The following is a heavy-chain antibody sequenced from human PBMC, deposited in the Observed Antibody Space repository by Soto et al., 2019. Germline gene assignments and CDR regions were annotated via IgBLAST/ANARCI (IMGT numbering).Heavy chain of an antibody. D-gene: IGHD3-16*01. Sequence: EVQLVESGGGLVQPGGSLRLSCAASGFTFSTYWMHWVRQAPGKGLVWVSRINEDGSTINYADSVKGRFTISRDNTKNTLYWEVNGVRAEDTDVYSLTRDGGGSGGYWGQGTLVTVSS. CDR1: GFTFSTYW. J-gene: IGHJ4*02. CDR2: INEDGSTI. V-gene: IGHV3-74*01. CDR3: TRDGGGSGGY.